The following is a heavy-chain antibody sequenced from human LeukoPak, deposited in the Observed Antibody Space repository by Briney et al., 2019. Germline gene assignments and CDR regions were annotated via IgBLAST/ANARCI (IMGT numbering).Heavy chain of an antibody. D-gene: IGHD2-15*01. CDR3: ARASGRYCSGGSCYSGDY. CDR1: GYSFTSYW. CDR2: IYPGDSDT. V-gene: IGHV5-51*01. Sequence: PGESLKISCKGSGYSFTSYWIGWVRQMPGKGLEWMGIIYPGDSDTRYSPSFQGQVTISADKSISTAYLQWSSLKASDTAMYYCARASGRYCSGGSCYSGDYWGQGTLVTVSS. J-gene: IGHJ4*02.